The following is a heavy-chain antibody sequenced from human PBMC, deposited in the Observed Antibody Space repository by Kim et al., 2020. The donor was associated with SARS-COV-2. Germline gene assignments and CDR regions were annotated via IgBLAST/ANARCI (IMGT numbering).Heavy chain of an antibody. J-gene: IGHJ4*02. V-gene: IGHV1-2*06. CDR3: ARILVRYSYGDLDY. Sequence: ASVKVSCKASGYTFTGYYMHWVRQAPGQGLEWMGRINPNSGGTNYAQKFQGRVTMTRDTSISTAYMELSRLRSDDTAVYYCARILVRYSYGDLDYWGQGTLVTVSS. CDR2: INPNSGGT. D-gene: IGHD5-18*01. CDR1: GYTFTGYY.